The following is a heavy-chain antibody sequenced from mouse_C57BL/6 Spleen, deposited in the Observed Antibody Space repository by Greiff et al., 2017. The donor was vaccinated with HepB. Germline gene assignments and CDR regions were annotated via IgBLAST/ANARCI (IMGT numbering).Heavy chain of an antibody. Sequence: QVTLKVSGPGILQPSQTLSLTCSFSGFSLSTFGMGVGWIRQPSGKGLEWLAHIWWDDDKYYNPALKSRLTISKDTSKNQVFLKIANVDTADTATYYCARMMDYGSPGKYYFDYWGQGTTLTVSS. CDR3: ARMMDYGSPGKYYFDY. V-gene: IGHV8-8*01. CDR1: GFSLSTFGMG. D-gene: IGHD1-1*01. CDR2: IWWDDDK. J-gene: IGHJ2*01.